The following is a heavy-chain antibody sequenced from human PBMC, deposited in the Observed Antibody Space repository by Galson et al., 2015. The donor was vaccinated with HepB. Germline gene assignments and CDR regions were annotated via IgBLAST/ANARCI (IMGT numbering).Heavy chain of an antibody. V-gene: IGHV3-48*02. D-gene: IGHD6-19*01. CDR3: ARGRSSGRGAFDI. Sequence: SLRLSCAASGFTFSSYSMNWARQAPGKGLEWVSYISSSSSTIYYADSVKGRFTISRDNAKNSLYLQMNSLRDEDTAVYYCARGRSSGRGAFDIWGQGTMVTVSS. CDR1: GFTFSSYS. J-gene: IGHJ3*02. CDR2: ISSSSSTI.